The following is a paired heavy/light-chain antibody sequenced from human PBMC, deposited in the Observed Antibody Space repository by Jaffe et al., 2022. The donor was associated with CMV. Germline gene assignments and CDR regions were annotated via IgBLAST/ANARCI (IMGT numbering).Light chain of an antibody. CDR2: RDT. J-gene: IGLJ2*01. V-gene: IGLV3-9*01. CDR1: NIGSKN. CDR3: QVWDNSAVV. Sequence: SYELTQPLSVSVALGQTATIACGGNNIGSKNVHWYQQRPGQAPVLVIYRDTNRPSGIPERFSGSNSGNTATLTISRAQAGDEADYYCQVWDNSAVVFGGGTKLTVL.
Heavy chain of an antibody. J-gene: IGHJ4*02. CDR3: AHRLKSPRGDSFDY. D-gene: IGHD5-12*01. Sequence: QITVKESGPTLVKPTQTLTLTCTLSGFSIRTSGVGVGWIRQPPGKALEWLAIIYWDDDKRYSPSLKSRLTITKDTSKNQVVLTLTNVDPVDTATYYCAHRLKSPRGDSFDYWGQGTLVTISS. CDR2: IYWDDDK. CDR1: GFSIRTSGVG. V-gene: IGHV2-5*02.